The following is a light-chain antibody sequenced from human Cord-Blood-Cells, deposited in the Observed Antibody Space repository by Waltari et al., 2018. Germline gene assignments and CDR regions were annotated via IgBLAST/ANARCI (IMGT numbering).Light chain of an antibody. CDR1: QSVLYSSNNKNY. J-gene: IGKJ1*01. CDR2: WAS. Sequence: DIVMTQSPDSLAASLGGRATNNCKSSQSVLYSSNNKNYLAWYQQKPGQPPKLLIYWASTRESGVPDRFSGSGSGTDFTLTISSLQAEDVAVYYCQQYYSTLQTFGQGTKVEIK. V-gene: IGKV4-1*01. CDR3: QQYYSTLQT.